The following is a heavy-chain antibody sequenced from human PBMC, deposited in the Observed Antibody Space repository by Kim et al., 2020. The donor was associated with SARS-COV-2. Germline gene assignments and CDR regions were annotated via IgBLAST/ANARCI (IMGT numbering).Heavy chain of an antibody. CDR3: ARGGSGPNWFDP. J-gene: IGHJ5*02. CDR2: T. Sequence: TTNNPSLKSRVTISLDTSKNQFYLKLSAVTAADTAVYYCARGGSGPNWFDPWGQGTLVTVSS. D-gene: IGHD3-10*01. V-gene: IGHV4-59*09.